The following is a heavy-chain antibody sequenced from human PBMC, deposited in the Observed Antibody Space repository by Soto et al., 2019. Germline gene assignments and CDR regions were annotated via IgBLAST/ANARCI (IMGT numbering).Heavy chain of an antibody. Sequence: GGSLRLSCAASGFTFSSYAMAWVRQAPGKGLEWVSAISGSDGSTYYADSVKGRFTISRDISKNTLYLQMNSLRPGDTAVYYCAKDYAIISAAGFDYWGQGTLVTVSS. D-gene: IGHD6-13*01. J-gene: IGHJ4*02. CDR3: AKDYAIISAAGFDY. CDR1: GFTFSSYA. V-gene: IGHV3-23*01. CDR2: ISGSDGST.